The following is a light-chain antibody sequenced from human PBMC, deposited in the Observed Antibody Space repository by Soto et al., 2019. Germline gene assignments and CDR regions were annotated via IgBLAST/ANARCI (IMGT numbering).Light chain of an antibody. J-gene: IGKJ1*01. CDR3: QQYNNWGT. V-gene: IGKV3-15*01. CDR1: QSFSSN. CDR2: GAS. Sequence: EIVMTQSPATLSVSPGERATLSCRASQSFSSNLAWYQQKPGQAPRLLIYGASTRATGIPARFSGSGSGTEFTPTISILESEDFAFYYCQQYNNWGTFGQGTKVEIK.